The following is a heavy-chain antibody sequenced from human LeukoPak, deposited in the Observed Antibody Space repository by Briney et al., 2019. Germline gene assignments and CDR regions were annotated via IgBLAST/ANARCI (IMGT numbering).Heavy chain of an antibody. J-gene: IGHJ4*02. D-gene: IGHD3-16*01. CDR1: GGSISSSSYY. CDR3: ARNMATLGHDY. V-gene: IGHV4-39*01. Sequence: KPSETLSLTCTVSGGSISSSSYYWGWIRQPPGKGLEWIGSIYYSGSTYYNPSLKSRVTISVDTSKNQFSLKLSSVTAADTAVYYCARNMATLGHDYWGQGTLVTVSS. CDR2: IYYSGST.